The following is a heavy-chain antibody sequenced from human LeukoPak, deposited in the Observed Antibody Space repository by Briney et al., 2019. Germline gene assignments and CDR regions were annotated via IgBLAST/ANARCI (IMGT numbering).Heavy chain of an antibody. V-gene: IGHV3-30-3*01. CDR2: ISYDGSNK. CDR1: GFTFSSYA. D-gene: IGHD3-22*01. J-gene: IGHJ4*02. CDR3: ARAYYYYGSSPPFDY. Sequence: GGSLRLSCAASGFTFSSYAMHWVRQAPGKGLEWVAVISYDGSNKYYADSVKGRFTISRDNSKNTLYLQMNSLRAEDTAVYYCARAYYYYGSSPPFDYWGQGTLVTVSS.